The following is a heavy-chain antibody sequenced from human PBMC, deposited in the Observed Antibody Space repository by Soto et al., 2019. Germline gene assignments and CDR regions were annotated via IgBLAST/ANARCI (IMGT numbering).Heavy chain of an antibody. CDR1: GYSIRRGYN. Sequence: SETLSLTCAVSGYSIRRGYNWGWIRPPPGRGLEWIASIFHSGTTFYNPSLRSRVTISVDTSRNEFSLKLSSVTAADTAVYFCTRGGARWVPYSWGQGTLVTVSS. J-gene: IGHJ4*02. CDR2: IFHSGTT. CDR3: TRGGARWVPYS. D-gene: IGHD1-26*01. V-gene: IGHV4-38-2*01.